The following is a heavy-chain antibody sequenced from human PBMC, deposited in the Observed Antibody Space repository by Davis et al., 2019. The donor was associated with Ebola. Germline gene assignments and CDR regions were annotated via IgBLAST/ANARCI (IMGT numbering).Heavy chain of an antibody. CDR2: ISSSSSYI. J-gene: IGHJ6*03. CDR3: ARDLSYDFWSGYSWDYYYYYYMDV. CDR1: GFTFSSYS. V-gene: IGHV3-21*01. Sequence: PGGSLRLSCAASGFTFSSYSMNWVRQAPGKGLEWVSSISSSSSYIYYADSVKGRFTISRDNAKNSLYLQMNSLRAEDTAVYYCARDLSYDFWSGYSWDYYYYYYMDVWGKGTTVTVSS. D-gene: IGHD3-3*01.